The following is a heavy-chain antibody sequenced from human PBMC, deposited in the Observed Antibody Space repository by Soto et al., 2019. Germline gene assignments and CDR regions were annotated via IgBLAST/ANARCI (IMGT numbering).Heavy chain of an antibody. V-gene: IGHV4-4*02. CDR2: THDSGPT. D-gene: IGHD3-3*01. CDR3: ARDADFGPEDPKFWAFDL. CDR1: GVSTRGSEW. J-gene: IGHJ3*01. Sequence: QVQLQQSGPGLVKPSGTLSLTCAVSGVSTRGSEWWTWVRPAPGQGLEWIAETHDSGPTNYNPSLQSRVTISLDTSKSQLSLALIAVTAADTAVYFCARDADFGPEDPKFWAFDLWGQGTMVMVSS.